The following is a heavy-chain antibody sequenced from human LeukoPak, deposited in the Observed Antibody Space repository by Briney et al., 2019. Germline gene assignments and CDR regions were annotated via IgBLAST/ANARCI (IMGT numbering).Heavy chain of an antibody. CDR3: ARHHSSSWSHYYYYMDV. D-gene: IGHD6-13*01. CDR1: GGSISSYY. Sequence: PSETLSLTCTVSGGSISSYYWSWIRQPPGKGLEWIGYTYYSGSTNYNPSLKSRVTISVDTSKNQFSLKLSSVTAADTAVYYCARHHSSSWSHYYYYMDVWGKGTTVTISS. V-gene: IGHV4-59*12. J-gene: IGHJ6*03. CDR2: TYYSGST.